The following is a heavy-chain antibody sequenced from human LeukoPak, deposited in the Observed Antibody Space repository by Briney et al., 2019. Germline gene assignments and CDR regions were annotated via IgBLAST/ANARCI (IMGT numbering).Heavy chain of an antibody. J-gene: IGHJ4*02. CDR2: INPSGGGT. Sequence: ASVKVSCKASGYTFTNYYMHWVRQAPGQGLEWMGIINPSGGGTSYAQKFQGRVTMTRDTSISTAYMELSRLRSDDTAVYYCARGFGAVAGRAYLDYWGQGTLVTVSS. V-gene: IGHV1-46*01. CDR1: GYTFTNYY. CDR3: ARGFGAVAGRAYLDY. D-gene: IGHD6-19*01.